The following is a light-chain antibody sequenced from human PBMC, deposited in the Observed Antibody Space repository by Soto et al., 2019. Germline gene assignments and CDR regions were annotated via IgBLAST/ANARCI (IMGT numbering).Light chain of an antibody. Sequence: EIVLTQSPGTLSLSPGERATLSCRASQSVYSSYLAWYQRKPGQAPRLLIYGASSRATGIPDRFSGSGSGTDFTLTISRLEPEDFAVYYCQQYGSSPWTFGQGTKVEIK. CDR2: GAS. CDR1: QSVYSSY. J-gene: IGKJ1*01. V-gene: IGKV3-20*01. CDR3: QQYGSSPWT.